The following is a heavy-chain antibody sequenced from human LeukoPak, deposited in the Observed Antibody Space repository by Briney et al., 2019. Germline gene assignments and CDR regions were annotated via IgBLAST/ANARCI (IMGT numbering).Heavy chain of an antibody. V-gene: IGHV4-34*01. CDR3: ASNPKYYYGSGSRYYYYGMDV. D-gene: IGHD3-10*01. J-gene: IGHJ6*04. Sequence: PSETLSLTCAVYGGSFSGYYWSWIRQPPGKGLEWIGEINHSGSTNYNPSLKSRVTISVDTSKTQFSLKLSSVTAADTAVYYCASNPKYYYGSGSRYYYYGMDVWGKGTTVTVSS. CDR1: GGSFSGYY. CDR2: INHSGST.